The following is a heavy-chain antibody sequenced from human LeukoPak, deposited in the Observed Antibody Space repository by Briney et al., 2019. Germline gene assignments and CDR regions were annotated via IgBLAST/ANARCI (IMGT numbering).Heavy chain of an antibody. V-gene: IGHV3-21*01. Sequence: GGSLRLSCAASGFTFSSYSMNWVRQAPGKGLEWVSSISSSSSYIYYADSVKGRFTISRDNAKNSLYLQMNTLRAEDTAVYFCACIAVFHQNDAFDIWRQGTMVTVSS. CDR2: ISSSSSYI. D-gene: IGHD6-19*01. CDR1: GFTFSSYS. CDR3: ACIAVFHQNDAFDI. J-gene: IGHJ3*02.